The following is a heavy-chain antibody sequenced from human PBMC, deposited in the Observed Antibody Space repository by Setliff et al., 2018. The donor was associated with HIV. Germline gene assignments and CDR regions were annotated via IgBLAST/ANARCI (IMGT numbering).Heavy chain of an antibody. J-gene: IGHJ3*02. CDR2: ISSSGSYI. CDR1: GFSFFNFA. D-gene: IGHD2-2*01. Sequence: PGGSLRFSCATSGFSFFNFALNWVRQAPGKGLEWVSSISSSGSYIYYADSVKGRFTISRDDATKSLFLQMDSLRAEDTAVYYCARSRSTRDAFDIWGQGTMVTVSS. V-gene: IGHV3-21*01. CDR3: ARSRSTRDAFDI.